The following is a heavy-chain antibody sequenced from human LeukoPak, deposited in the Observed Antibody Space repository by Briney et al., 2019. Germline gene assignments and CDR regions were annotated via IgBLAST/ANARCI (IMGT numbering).Heavy chain of an antibody. CDR1: GYTFTGYY. J-gene: IGHJ5*02. CDR2: INPNSGGT. D-gene: IGHD4-17*01. Sequence: ASVKVSCKASGYTFTGYYMHWVPQAPGQGLEWMGWINPNSGGTNYAQKFQGRVTMTRDTSISTAYMELSRLRSDDTAVYYCARDRTTVPFHWFDPWGQGTLVTVSS. V-gene: IGHV1-2*02. CDR3: ARDRTTVPFHWFDP.